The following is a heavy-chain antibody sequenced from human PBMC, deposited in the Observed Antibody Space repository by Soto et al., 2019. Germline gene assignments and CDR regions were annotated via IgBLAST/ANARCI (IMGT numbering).Heavy chain of an antibody. Sequence: QVPLVQSGAEVKKPGASVKVSCKASGYTFTSYGISWVRQAPGQGLEWMGWISAYNGNTNYAQKLQGRVTMTTDTSTSTAYMEMRSLRSDDTAVYYCARDCTWVRGVIITARAGYYYYYGMDVWGQGTTVTVSS. CDR2: ISAYNGNT. CDR3: ARDCTWVRGVIITARAGYYYYYGMDV. CDR1: GYTFTSYG. J-gene: IGHJ6*02. V-gene: IGHV1-18*01. D-gene: IGHD3-10*01.